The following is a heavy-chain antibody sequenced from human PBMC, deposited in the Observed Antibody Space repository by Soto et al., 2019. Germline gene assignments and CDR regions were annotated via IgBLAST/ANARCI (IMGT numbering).Heavy chain of an antibody. D-gene: IGHD5-12*01. Sequence: QVQLRESGPGLVKPSQTLSLTSSVSGASVAGGSYYWSWVRQPPGKGLEWIGYIPSRGRPFYNPSLTSRGTISVDTSKNQLSLQLTSVTAADTAVYYCARDTYSGYDFGLWGQGTLVTVSS. V-gene: IGHV4-30-4*01. J-gene: IGHJ5*02. CDR1: GASVAGGSYY. CDR2: IPSRGRP. CDR3: ARDTYSGYDFGL.